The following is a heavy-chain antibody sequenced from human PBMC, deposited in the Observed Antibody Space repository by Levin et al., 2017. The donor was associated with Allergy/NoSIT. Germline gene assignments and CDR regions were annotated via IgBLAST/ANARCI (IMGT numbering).Heavy chain of an antibody. CDR2: INPNNGGT. Sequence: GESLKISCKASGYTFTDYYIHWVRQAPGQGLEWMGWINPNNGGTNYAQKFQGWVTLTRVPSIGPAYMDMTTLKSDDTAVYFGARECRQRAVVTGFHLDPAYGMDVWGQGTTVTVSS. D-gene: IGHD2-21*02. V-gene: IGHV1-2*04. J-gene: IGHJ6*02. CDR3: ARECRQRAVVTGFHLDPAYGMDV. CDR1: GYTFTDYY.